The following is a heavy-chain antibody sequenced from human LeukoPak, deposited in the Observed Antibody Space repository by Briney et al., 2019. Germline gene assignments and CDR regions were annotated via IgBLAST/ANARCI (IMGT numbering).Heavy chain of an antibody. Sequence: GGSLRLFCAASGFTFDDYAMHWVRQTPGKGLEWVSGINWNSGSIDYADSVKGRFTISRDNAKNTLYLQMNSLRAEDTAVYYCATTGSGSYYDYWGQGTLVTVSS. CDR2: INWNSGSI. J-gene: IGHJ4*02. CDR3: ATTGSGSYYDY. V-gene: IGHV3-9*01. CDR1: GFTFDDYA. D-gene: IGHD1-26*01.